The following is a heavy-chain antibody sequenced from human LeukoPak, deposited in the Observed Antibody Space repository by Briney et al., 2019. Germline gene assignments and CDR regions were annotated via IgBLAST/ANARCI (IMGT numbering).Heavy chain of an antibody. CDR1: GYTFTSYG. CDR3: AREVEMATTDY. CDR2: ISAYNGNT. Sequence: ASVRVSCKASGYTFTSYGISWVRQAPGQGLEWMGWISAYNGNTNYAQKLQGRVTMTTDTSTSTAYMELRSLRSDDTAVYHCAREVEMATTDYWGQGTLVTVSS. V-gene: IGHV1-18*01. J-gene: IGHJ4*02. D-gene: IGHD5-24*01.